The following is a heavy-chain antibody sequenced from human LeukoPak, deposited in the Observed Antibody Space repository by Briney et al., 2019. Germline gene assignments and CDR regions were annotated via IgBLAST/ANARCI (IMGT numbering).Heavy chain of an antibody. D-gene: IGHD5-18*01. CDR3: ALRHGYSYGPAGYFDY. CDR2: ISGSGGST. V-gene: IGHV3-23*01. J-gene: IGHJ4*02. CDR1: GFTFSSYA. Sequence: GGSLRLSCAASGFTFSSYAMSWVRQAPGEGLEWVSAISGSGGSTYYADSVKGRFTISRDNSKNTLYLQMNSLRAEDTAVYYCALRHGYSYGPAGYFDYWGQGTLVTVSS.